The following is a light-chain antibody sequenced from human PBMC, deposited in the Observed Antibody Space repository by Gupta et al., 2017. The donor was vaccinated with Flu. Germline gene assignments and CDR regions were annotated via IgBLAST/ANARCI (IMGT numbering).Light chain of an antibody. J-gene: IGKJ4*01. CDR2: ATS. V-gene: IGKV1-39*01. CDR3: QQSDRTPVT. CDR1: HSISTY. Sequence: DIQMTQSPSSLSASVGDRFTISCRASHSISTYLNWYQQKPGKAPKLLIYATSSLQSGVPSRLSGSGSGTDVTLTISSLQPEDFANYYCQQSDRTPVTFGGGTKVEVK.